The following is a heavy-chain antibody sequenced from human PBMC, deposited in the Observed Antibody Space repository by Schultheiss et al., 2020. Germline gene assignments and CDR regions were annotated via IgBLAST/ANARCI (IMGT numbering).Heavy chain of an antibody. Sequence: GESLKISCAASGFSFSSYSMDWVRQAPGKGLEWVSYISGDSDTIHYADSVKGRFTISRENAKNSLYLQMNSLRAEDTAVYYCAAGQHLGYYWGQGILVTVSS. V-gene: IGHV3-48*01. CDR2: ISGDSDTI. CDR3: AAGQHLGYY. CDR1: GFSFSSYS. J-gene: IGHJ4*02. D-gene: IGHD6-13*01.